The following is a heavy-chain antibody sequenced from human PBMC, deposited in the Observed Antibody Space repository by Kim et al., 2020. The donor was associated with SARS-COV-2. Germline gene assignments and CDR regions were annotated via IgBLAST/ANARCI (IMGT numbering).Heavy chain of an antibody. D-gene: IGHD4-17*01. V-gene: IGHV4-39*01. Sequence: SETLSLTCTVSGGSISSSSYYWGWIRQPPGKGLEWIGSIYYSGSTYYNPSLKSRVTISVDTSKNQFSLKLSSVTAADTAVYYCARQEDATVTTFWGQGTLVTVSS. CDR1: GGSISSSSYY. CDR3: ARQEDATVTTF. J-gene: IGHJ4*02. CDR2: IYYSGST.